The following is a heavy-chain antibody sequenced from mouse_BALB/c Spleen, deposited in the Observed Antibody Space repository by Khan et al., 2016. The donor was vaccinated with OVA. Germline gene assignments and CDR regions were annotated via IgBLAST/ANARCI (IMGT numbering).Heavy chain of an antibody. CDR3: TGSGFGNYESWDY. J-gene: IGHJ2*01. V-gene: IGHV1-5*01. CDR2: IYPGNSDT. D-gene: IGHD2-1*01. CDR1: GYTFTSYW. Sequence: VRLQQSGTVLARPGASVKMSCKASGYTFTSYWMHWVKQRPGQGLEWIGAIYPGNSDTNYNQKFKGKAKLTAVTSTSTAYMELNSLTNEDSAVYYFTGSGFGNYESWDYWGQGTTLTVSS.